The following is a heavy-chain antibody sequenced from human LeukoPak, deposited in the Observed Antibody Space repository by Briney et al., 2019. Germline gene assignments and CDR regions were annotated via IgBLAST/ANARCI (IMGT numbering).Heavy chain of an antibody. CDR3: TSHRLGSARFDP. Sequence: EPSETLSLTCTVSGDSITNYYWSWIRQPPGKGLEWIGYVFHTGHTSYNPSLKSRVDISIDTSLNQFSLRLSYVTAADTAVYYCTSHRLGSARFDPWGQGALVTVSS. D-gene: IGHD3-10*01. CDR2: VFHTGHT. CDR1: GDSITNYY. V-gene: IGHV4-59*08. J-gene: IGHJ5*02.